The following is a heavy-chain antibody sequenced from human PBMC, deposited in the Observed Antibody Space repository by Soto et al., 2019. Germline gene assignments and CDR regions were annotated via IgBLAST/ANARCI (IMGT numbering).Heavy chain of an antibody. Sequence: QVHLVQSGAEVKKPGASVKVSCKGSGYAFTTYGITWVRQAPGQGLEWMGWISAHNGNTNYAQKLQGRVTVTRDTSTSPAYMELRGLRSDDPAVYYCARVRYGDYWGQGALLTVSS. CDR3: ARVRYGDY. V-gene: IGHV1-18*01. J-gene: IGHJ4*02. CDR2: ISAHNGNT. CDR1: GYAFTTYG. D-gene: IGHD1-1*01.